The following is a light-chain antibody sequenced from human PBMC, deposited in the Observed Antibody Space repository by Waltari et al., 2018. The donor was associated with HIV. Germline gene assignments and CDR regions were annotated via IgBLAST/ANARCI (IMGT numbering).Light chain of an antibody. CDR1: RGSIAGTY. V-gene: IGLV6-57*01. Sequence: NFMLTQPHSVSKSPGKTVTISCTRSRGSIAGTYVQWYQQRPGGSPTTVIHEDNQRPSGVPDRFSGSIDSSSNSASLTISGLKTEDEADYYCQSYDSTSVVFGGGTKLTVL. CDR2: EDN. CDR3: QSYDSTSVV. J-gene: IGLJ2*01.